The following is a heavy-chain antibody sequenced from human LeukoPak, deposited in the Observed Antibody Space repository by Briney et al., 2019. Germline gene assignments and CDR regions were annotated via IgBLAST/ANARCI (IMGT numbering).Heavy chain of an antibody. CDR1: GFTFSSYS. Sequence: GGSLRLSCAASGFTFSSYSMNWVRQAPGKGLEWVSSVSSSSSYIYYADSVKGRFTISSDNAKNSLYLQMNSLRAEDTAVYYCARATKAASFDYWGQGTLVTVSS. CDR3: ARATKAASFDY. CDR2: VSSSSSYI. D-gene: IGHD5-12*01. J-gene: IGHJ4*02. V-gene: IGHV3-21*01.